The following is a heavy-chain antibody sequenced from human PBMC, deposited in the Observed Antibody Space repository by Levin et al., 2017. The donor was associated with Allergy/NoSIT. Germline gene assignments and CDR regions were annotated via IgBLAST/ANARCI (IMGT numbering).Heavy chain of an antibody. CDR3: ARDSERYCSGGSCYSWFDP. Sequence: ASVKVSCKASGYTFTSYGISWVRQAPGQGLEWMGWISAYNGNTNYAQKLQGRVTMTTDTSTSTAYMELRSLRSDDTAVYYCARDSERYCSGGSCYSWFDPWGQGTLVTVSS. J-gene: IGHJ5*02. CDR1: GYTFTSYG. CDR2: ISAYNGNT. D-gene: IGHD2-15*01. V-gene: IGHV1-18*01.